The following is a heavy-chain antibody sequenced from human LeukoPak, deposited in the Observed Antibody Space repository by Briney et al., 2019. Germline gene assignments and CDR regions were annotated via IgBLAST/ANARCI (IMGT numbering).Heavy chain of an antibody. V-gene: IGHV4-34*01. CDR2: INHSGST. Sequence: PSETLSLTCAVYGGSFSGYYWSWIRQPPGKGLEWIGEINHSGSTNYNPSLKSRVTISVDTSKNQFSLKLSSVTAADTAVYYCARVGSDTAMVTIDYWGQGTLVTVSS. CDR3: ARVGSDTAMVTIDY. J-gene: IGHJ4*02. D-gene: IGHD5-18*01. CDR1: GGSFSGYY.